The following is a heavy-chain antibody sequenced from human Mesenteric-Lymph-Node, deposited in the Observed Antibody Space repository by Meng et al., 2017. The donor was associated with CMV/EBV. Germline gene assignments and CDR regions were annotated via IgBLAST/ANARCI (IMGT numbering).Heavy chain of an antibody. Sequence: ASVKVSCKASGYTFTGYYIHWVRQAPGQGLEWMGWMNPSGGATVFAQNFQGRVTMTRDTSISTAYMELSSLTSDDTAVYFCASGGEKGSYTDFWGQGSLVTVSS. J-gene: IGHJ4*02. CDR1: GYTFTGYY. CDR2: MNPSGGAT. D-gene: IGHD3-10*01. V-gene: IGHV1-2*02. CDR3: ASGGEKGSYTDF.